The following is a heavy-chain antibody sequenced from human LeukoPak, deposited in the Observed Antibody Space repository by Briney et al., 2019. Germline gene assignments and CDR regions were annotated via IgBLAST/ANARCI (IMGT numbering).Heavy chain of an antibody. J-gene: IGHJ4*02. CDR2: INHGGST. CDR3: ASKGVTGTLDY. Sequence: SETLSLTCAVYGGSFSDHYWSWIRQPPGKGLEWIGEINHGGSTNYNPSLKSRVTISVDTSKNQFSLKLSSVTAADTAVYYCASKGVTGTLDYWGQGTLVTVSS. D-gene: IGHD1-7*01. CDR1: GGSFSDHY. V-gene: IGHV4-34*01.